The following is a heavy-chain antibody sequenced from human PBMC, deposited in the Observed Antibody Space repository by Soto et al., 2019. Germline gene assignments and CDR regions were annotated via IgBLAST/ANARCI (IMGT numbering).Heavy chain of an antibody. D-gene: IGHD3-22*01. CDR3: ARDRRRDYDSSGSYPALPD. V-gene: IGHV1-2*02. CDR1: GYTFTGYY. J-gene: IGHJ1*01. Sequence: ASVKVSCKASGYTFTGYYMHWVRQAPGQGLEWMGWINPNSGGTNYAQKFQGRVTMTRDTSISTAYMELSGLRSDDTAVYYCARDRRRDYDSSGSYPALPDWGQGTLVTVSS. CDR2: INPNSGGT.